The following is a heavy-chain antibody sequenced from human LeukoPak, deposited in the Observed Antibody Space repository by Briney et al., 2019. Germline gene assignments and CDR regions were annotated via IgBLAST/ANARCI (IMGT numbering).Heavy chain of an antibody. CDR1: GGSFSGYD. CDR2: INHSGST. Sequence: PSETLSLTCAVYGGSFSGYDWSWIRQPPGKGLEWIGEINHSGSTNYNPSLKSRVTISVDTSKNQFSLKLSSVTAADTAVYYCAYQRNYYDSSGYYSVLVDYWGQGTLVTVSS. V-gene: IGHV4-34*01. D-gene: IGHD3-22*01. CDR3: AYQRNYYDSSGYYSVLVDY. J-gene: IGHJ4*02.